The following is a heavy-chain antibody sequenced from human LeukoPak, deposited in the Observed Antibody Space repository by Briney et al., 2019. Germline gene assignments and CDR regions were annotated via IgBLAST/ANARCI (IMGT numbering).Heavy chain of an antibody. J-gene: IGHJ4*02. CDR2: ISWNSDSI. D-gene: IGHD3-22*01. CDR3: AKDYYYDSSGYYSYFDY. Sequence: GGSLRLSCAASGFTFNDYAMHWVRQAPGKGLEWVSGISWNSDSIGYADSVKGRFTISRDNAKNSLYLQMNSLRAEDTALYYCAKDYYYDSSGYYSYFDYWGQGTLVTVSS. V-gene: IGHV3-9*01. CDR1: GFTFNDYA.